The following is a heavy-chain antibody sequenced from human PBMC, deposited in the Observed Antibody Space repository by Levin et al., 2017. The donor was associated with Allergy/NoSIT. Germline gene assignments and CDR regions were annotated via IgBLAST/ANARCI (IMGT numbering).Heavy chain of an antibody. Sequence: GESLKISCAASGFTFSSYWMSWVRQAPGKGLEWVANIKQDGSEKYYVDSVKGRFTISRDNAKNSLYLQMNSLRAEDTAVYYCARTLRYFDWLYNYYFDYWGQGTLVTVSS. J-gene: IGHJ4*02. D-gene: IGHD3-9*01. V-gene: IGHV3-7*04. CDR1: GFTFSSYW. CDR3: ARTLRYFDWLYNYYFDY. CDR2: IKQDGSEK.